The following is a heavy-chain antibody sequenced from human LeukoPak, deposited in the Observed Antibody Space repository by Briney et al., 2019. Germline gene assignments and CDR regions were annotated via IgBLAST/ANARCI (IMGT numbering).Heavy chain of an antibody. CDR2: ISSNGSST. D-gene: IGHD4-23*01. CDR3: ARDEGGYYGGNQYYFDY. Sequence: GGSLRLSCAASGFTFSSYAMHWVRQAPGKGLEYVSAISSNGSSTYYANSVKGRFTISRDNSKNTLYLQMGSLRAEDMAVYYCARDEGGYYGGNQYYFDYWGQGTLVTVSS. V-gene: IGHV3-64*01. CDR1: GFTFSSYA. J-gene: IGHJ4*02.